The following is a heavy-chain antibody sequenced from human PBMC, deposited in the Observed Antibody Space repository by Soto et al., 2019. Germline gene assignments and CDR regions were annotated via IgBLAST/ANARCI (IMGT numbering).Heavy chain of an antibody. D-gene: IGHD4-17*01. J-gene: IGHJ6*02. CDR3: AREVNGDYVYGMDV. V-gene: IGHV3-33*01. Sequence: GGSLRLSCAASGFTFSSYGMHWVRQAPGKGLEWVAVIWYDGSNKYYADSVKGRFTISRDNSKNTLYLQMNSLRAEDTAVYYCAREVNGDYVYGMDVWGQGTTVTVSS. CDR1: GFTFSSYG. CDR2: IWYDGSNK.